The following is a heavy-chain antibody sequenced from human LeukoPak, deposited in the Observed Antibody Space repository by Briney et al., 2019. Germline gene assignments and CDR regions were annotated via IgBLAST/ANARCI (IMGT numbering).Heavy chain of an antibody. D-gene: IGHD5-12*01. CDR2: IDPSDSYT. V-gene: IGHV5-10-1*01. CDR1: GYSFTSYW. Sequence: PGESLKISCKGSGYSFTSYWISWVRQMPGKGLEWMGRIDPSDSYTNYSPSFQGHVTISADKSISTAYPQWGSLKASDTAMYYCVADIVATIGDYWGQGTLVTVSS. CDR3: VADIVATIGDY. J-gene: IGHJ4*02.